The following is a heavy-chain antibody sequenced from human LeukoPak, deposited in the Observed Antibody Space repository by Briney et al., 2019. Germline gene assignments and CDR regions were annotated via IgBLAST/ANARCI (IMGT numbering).Heavy chain of an antibody. J-gene: IGHJ5*02. CDR3: AGGYSSSWYRFDP. V-gene: IGHV3-21*01. Sequence: GGSLRLSCAASGFTFSSYSMNWVRQAPGKGLEWVSSISSSSSYIYYADSVKGRFTISGDNAKNSLYLQMNSLRAEDTAVYYCAGGYSSSWYRFDPWGQGTLVTVSS. CDR2: ISSSSSYI. D-gene: IGHD6-13*01. CDR1: GFTFSSYS.